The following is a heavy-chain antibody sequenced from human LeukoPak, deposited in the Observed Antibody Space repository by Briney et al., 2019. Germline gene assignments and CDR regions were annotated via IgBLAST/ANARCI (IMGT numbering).Heavy chain of an antibody. V-gene: IGHV3-23*01. Sequence: PGGSLRLSCTVSGFTLSSYEMTWFRQAPGKGLEWVSSIGYGGSDTHYADSVKGRFTISRDNSKNTLYLQMNSLRAEDTAVYYCAKGAVGELLGWDYWGQGTLVTVSS. D-gene: IGHD1-26*01. CDR2: IGYGGSDT. J-gene: IGHJ4*02. CDR3: AKGAVGELLGWDY. CDR1: GFTLSSYE.